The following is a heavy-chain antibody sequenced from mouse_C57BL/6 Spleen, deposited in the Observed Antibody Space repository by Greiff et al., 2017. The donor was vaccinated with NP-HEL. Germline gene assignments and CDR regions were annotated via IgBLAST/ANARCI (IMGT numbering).Heavy chain of an antibody. J-gene: IGHJ3*01. Sequence: VQLQQSGAELVRPGASVKLSCTASGFNIKDDYMHWVKQRPEQGLEWIGWIDPENGDTEYASKFQGKATITADTSSNTAYLQLSSLTSEDTAVYYGTTRASFAYWGKGTLVTVSA. CDR2: IDPENGDT. CDR1: GFNIKDDY. V-gene: IGHV14-4*01. D-gene: IGHD3-3*01. CDR3: TTRASFAY.